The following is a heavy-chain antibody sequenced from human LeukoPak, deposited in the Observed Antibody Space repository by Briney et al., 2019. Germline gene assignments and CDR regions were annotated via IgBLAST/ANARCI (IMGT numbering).Heavy chain of an antibody. CDR3: ASGETGDPSKFDY. D-gene: IGHD4-17*01. CDR2: IYHSGST. J-gene: IGHJ4*02. V-gene: IGHV4-38-2*01. Sequence: PSETLSLTCAVSGYSISSGYYWGWIRQPPGKGLEWIGSIYHSGSTYYNPSLKSRVTISVDTSKNQFSLKLSSVTAADTAVYYCASGETGDPSKFDYWGQGTLVTVSS. CDR1: GYSISSGYY.